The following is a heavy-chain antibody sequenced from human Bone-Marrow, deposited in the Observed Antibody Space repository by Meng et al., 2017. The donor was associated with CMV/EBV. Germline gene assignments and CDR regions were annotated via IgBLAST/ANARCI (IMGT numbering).Heavy chain of an antibody. J-gene: IGHJ6*02. Sequence: GGSRRLSCAASGFTFSIYAKHWVRQAPGKGLVWVSRINSDGSSTSYADSVKGRFTISRDNAKNQLYLQMNSLRAEDTAVYYCARGDYDFWSGYESYYYYYGMDVWGQGTTVTVSS. CDR2: INSDGSST. CDR1: GFTFSIYA. CDR3: ARGDYDFWSGYESYYYYYGMDV. D-gene: IGHD3-3*01. V-gene: IGHV3-74*01.